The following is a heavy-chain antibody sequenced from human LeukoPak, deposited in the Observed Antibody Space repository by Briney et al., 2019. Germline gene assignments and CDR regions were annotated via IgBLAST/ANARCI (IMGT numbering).Heavy chain of an antibody. J-gene: IGHJ4*02. CDR2: VNSDGSWT. V-gene: IGHV3-74*01. CDR3: VSFYETN. Sequence: GGSLRLSCAASGNYWMHWVRQAPGKGLVWVSHVNSDGSWTSHADSVKGRFTISKDNAKNTVYLQMNNLRTEDTAVYYCVSFYETNWGRGTLVTVSS. CDR1: GNYW. D-gene: IGHD2-2*01.